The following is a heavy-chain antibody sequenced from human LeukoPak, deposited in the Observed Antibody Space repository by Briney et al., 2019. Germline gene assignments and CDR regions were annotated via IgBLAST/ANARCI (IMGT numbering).Heavy chain of an antibody. V-gene: IGHV1-8*01. CDR2: MNPNSGNT. D-gene: IGHD6-6*01. J-gene: IGHJ4*02. Sequence: ASVKVSCKASGYTFTSYDINWVRQATGQGLEWMGWMNPNSGNTGYAQKFQGRVTMTRNTSISTAYMELSSLRSEDTAVHYCARWSSSSIGGFDYWGQGTLVTVSS. CDR3: ARWSSSSIGGFDY. CDR1: GYTFTSYD.